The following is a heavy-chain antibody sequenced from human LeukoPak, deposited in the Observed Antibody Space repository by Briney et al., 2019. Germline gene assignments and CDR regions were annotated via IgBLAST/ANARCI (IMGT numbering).Heavy chain of an antibody. J-gene: IGHJ4*02. CDR1: GXSFTNYW. V-gene: IGHV5-10-1*01. CDR2: IDPSDSYT. Sequence: GESLKISCKGSGXSFTNYWISWVRQMPGKGLEWMGRIDPSDSYTNYSPSFQGHVTISADKSVSTAYLQWSSLKASDTAIYYCARLRGYTYGYSDYWGQGTLVTVSS. CDR3: ARLRGYTYGYSDY. D-gene: IGHD5-18*01.